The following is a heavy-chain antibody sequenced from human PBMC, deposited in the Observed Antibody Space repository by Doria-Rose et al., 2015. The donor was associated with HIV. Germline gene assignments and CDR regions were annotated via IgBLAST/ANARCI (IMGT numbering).Heavy chain of an antibody. Sequence: PGASVKVSCKASGHTFTSHAISWVRQAPGQGLEWMGWISGYNNNTKYAQKFQGRVTMTTETSTSTVYMDLRSLTCDDMAVYYCARQGEGGRAFDIWGQGTEVTVSS. CDR3: ARQGEGGRAFDI. CDR2: ISGYNNNT. CDR1: GHTFTSHA. V-gene: IGHV1-18*03. J-gene: IGHJ3*02. D-gene: IGHD2-15*01.